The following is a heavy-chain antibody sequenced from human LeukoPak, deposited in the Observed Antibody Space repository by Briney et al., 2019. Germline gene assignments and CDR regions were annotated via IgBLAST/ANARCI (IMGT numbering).Heavy chain of an antibody. D-gene: IGHD3-10*01. V-gene: IGHV4-34*01. Sequence: SETLSLTCAVYGGSFSGYYWSWIRQPPGKGLEWIGEINHSGSTNYNPSLKSRVTISVDTSKNQFSLKLSSVAAADTAVYYCARGMVRGVFDYWGQGTLVTVSS. CDR3: ARGMVRGVFDY. CDR1: GGSFSGYY. CDR2: INHSGST. J-gene: IGHJ4*02.